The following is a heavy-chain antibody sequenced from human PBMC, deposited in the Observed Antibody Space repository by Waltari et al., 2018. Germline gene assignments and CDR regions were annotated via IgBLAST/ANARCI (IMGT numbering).Heavy chain of an antibody. CDR2: IKVDGSGT. CDR1: GFTFSTYW. J-gene: IGHJ3*02. V-gene: IGHV3-74*01. CDR3: ARPYCGGDCYWGDAFYI. Sequence: EVQLVESGGGLVQPGGSLRLSCAASGFTFSTYWMHWVRQAPGKGLVWVLLIKVDGSGTSYVDSVKGRFTISRDNAKNTLYLQMNSLRAEDTAVYYCARPYCGGDCYWGDAFYIWGQGTMVTVSS. D-gene: IGHD2-21*01.